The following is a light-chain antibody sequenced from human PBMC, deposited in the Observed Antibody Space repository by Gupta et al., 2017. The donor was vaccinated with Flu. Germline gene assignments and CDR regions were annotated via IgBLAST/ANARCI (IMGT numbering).Light chain of an antibody. J-gene: IGKJ3*01. Sequence: EIVLTQSPVTLSLSPGERATLSCRDSQSVSSYLAWYQQKSGQAPRLLIYDASNRATGIPARFSGSGSGTDFTLTISSLEPEDFAVYYCQQGNNCPLTFGPGTKVEIK. CDR1: QSVSSY. CDR3: QQGNNCPLT. V-gene: IGKV3-11*01. CDR2: DAS.